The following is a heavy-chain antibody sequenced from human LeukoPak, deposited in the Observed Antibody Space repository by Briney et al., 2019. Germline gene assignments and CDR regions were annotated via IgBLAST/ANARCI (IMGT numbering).Heavy chain of an antibody. CDR3: ARNVVAATFVTAEYFQH. J-gene: IGHJ1*01. CDR2: ISAYNGNT. Sequence: ASVKVSCKASGYTFTSYGISWVRQAPGQGLEWMGWISAYNGNTNYAQKLQGRVTMTTDTSTSTAYMELRSLRSDDTAVYYCARNVVAATFVTAEYFQHWGQGTMVTVSS. CDR1: GYTFTSYG. D-gene: IGHD2-15*01. V-gene: IGHV1-18*01.